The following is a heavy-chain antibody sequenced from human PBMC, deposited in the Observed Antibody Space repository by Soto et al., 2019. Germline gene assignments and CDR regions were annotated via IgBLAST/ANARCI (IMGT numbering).Heavy chain of an antibody. J-gene: IGHJ6*02. V-gene: IGHV2-70*01. Sequence: SGPTLVNPTQTLTLTRTFSGFSLSTSGMCVSWIRQPPGKALEWLALIDWDDDKYYSTSLKTRLTISKDTSKNQVVLTMTNMDPVDTATYYCARIRRYYDFWSGRIGNYYGMDVWGQGTTVTVSS. CDR2: IDWDDDK. CDR3: ARIRRYYDFWSGRIGNYYGMDV. D-gene: IGHD3-3*01. CDR1: GFSLSTSGMC.